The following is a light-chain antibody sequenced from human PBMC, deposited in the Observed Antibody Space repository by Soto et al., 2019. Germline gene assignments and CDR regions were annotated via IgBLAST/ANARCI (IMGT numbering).Light chain of an antibody. V-gene: IGLV2-23*01. CDR3: CSYAGSSTSYV. Sequence: QSVLNQPASVSGSHGQSITISCTGTSSDVGSYNLVSWYQQHPGKAPKLMIYEGSKRPSGVSNRFSGSKSGNTASLTISGLQAEDEADYYCCSYAGSSTSYVFGTGTKVPVL. CDR1: SSDVGSYNL. J-gene: IGLJ1*01. CDR2: EGS.